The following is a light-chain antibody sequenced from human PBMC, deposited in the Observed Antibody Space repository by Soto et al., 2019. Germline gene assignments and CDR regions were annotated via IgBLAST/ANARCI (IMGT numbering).Light chain of an antibody. CDR2: EVS. CDR1: SSDVGAYKF. J-gene: IGLJ2*01. CDR3: SSYAGSNNVI. Sequence: QPVPNQPPSTYGSPGQPVTIPCTGNSSDVGAYKFVSGYQQHPGKAPNVMIYEVSKRPSGVPDRFSGSKSGNTASLTVSGLQAEDEGDYYCSSYAGSNNVIFGGGTKVTV. V-gene: IGLV2-8*01.